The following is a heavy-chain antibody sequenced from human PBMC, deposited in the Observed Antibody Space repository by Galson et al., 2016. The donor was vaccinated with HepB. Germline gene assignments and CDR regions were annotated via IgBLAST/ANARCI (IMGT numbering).Heavy chain of an antibody. CDR2: IYYSGST. D-gene: IGHD3-22*01. V-gene: IGHV4-31*03. Sequence: TLSLTCTVSGDSIHSSSYYWGWVRQHPGKGLEWIGYIYYSGSTYYSPSLKSRVTISVDTSKNQFSLKLSSVTAADTAVYYCARTRYYYDNSGYSPIFDYWGQGTLVTVSS. CDR3: ARTRYYYDNSGYSPIFDY. CDR1: GDSIHSSSYY. J-gene: IGHJ4*02.